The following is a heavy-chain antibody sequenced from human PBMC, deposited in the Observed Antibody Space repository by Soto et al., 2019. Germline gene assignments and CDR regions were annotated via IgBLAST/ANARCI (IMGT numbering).Heavy chain of an antibody. J-gene: IGHJ3*02. CDR2: ITPFKSDT. CDR3: ARSPFAGSDAFDI. D-gene: IGHD1-1*01. V-gene: IGHV1-45*02. Sequence: GASVKVSCKASGYTFTFRYLHWVRQAPGQALEWMGWITPFKSDTNYAQKFQDRVTITRDRSVSTAYMELSNLRSDDTAMYYCARSPFAGSDAFDIWGQGTMVTVSS. CDR1: GYTFTFRY.